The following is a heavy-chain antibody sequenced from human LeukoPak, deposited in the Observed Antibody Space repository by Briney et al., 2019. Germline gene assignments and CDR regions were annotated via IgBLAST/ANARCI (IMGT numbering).Heavy chain of an antibody. CDR2: INPSGGST. Sequence: GASVKVSCKASGYTFTSYYMHWVRQAPGQGLEWMEIINPSGGSTSYAQKFQGRVTITADESTSTAYMELSSLRSEDTAVYYCARGKRLGLEWLNFDYWGQGTLVTVSS. CDR1: GYTFTSYY. CDR3: ARGKRLGLEWLNFDY. J-gene: IGHJ4*02. D-gene: IGHD3-3*01. V-gene: IGHV1-46*01.